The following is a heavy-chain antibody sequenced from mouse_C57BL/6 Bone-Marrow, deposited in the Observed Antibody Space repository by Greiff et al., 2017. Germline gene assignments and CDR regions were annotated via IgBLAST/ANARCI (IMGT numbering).Heavy chain of an antibody. CDR1: GYTFTDYY. J-gene: IGHJ1*03. CDR3: ARGDYYGSSWYFDV. CDR2: IFPGSGST. V-gene: IGHV1-75*01. D-gene: IGHD1-1*01. Sequence: VQRLESGPELVKPGASVKISCKASGYTFTDYYINWVKQRPGQGLEWIGWIFPGSGSTYYNEKFKGKATLTVDKSSSTAYMLLSSLTSEDSAVYFCARGDYYGSSWYFDVWGTGTTVTVSS.